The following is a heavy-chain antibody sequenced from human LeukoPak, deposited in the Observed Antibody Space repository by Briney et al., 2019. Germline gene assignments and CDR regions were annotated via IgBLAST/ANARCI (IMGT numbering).Heavy chain of an antibody. CDR2: ISGSSINT. V-gene: IGHV3-23*01. D-gene: IGHD2-15*01. J-gene: IGHJ6*02. CDR3: AKARRSGLFYGLDV. CDR1: GFTFSDYA. Sequence: GGSLRLSCAASGFTFSDYAMNWVRQAPGKGLQWVSTISGSSINTYYADSVKGRFTISRDNSINTLYVQMNRLRAEDTAVYYCAKARRSGLFYGLDVWGQGTTVTVSS.